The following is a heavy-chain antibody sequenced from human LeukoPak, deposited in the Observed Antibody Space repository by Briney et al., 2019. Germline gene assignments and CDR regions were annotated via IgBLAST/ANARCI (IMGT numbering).Heavy chain of an antibody. J-gene: IGHJ4*02. Sequence: WASVKVSCKASGYTFTSCGISWVRQAPGQGLEWMGWISAYNGNTNYAQKLQGRVTMTTDTSTSTAYMELRSLRSDDTAVYYCARVRYSGYDLDISFDYWGQGTLVTVSS. CDR1: GYTFTSCG. CDR2: ISAYNGNT. CDR3: ARVRYSGYDLDISFDY. V-gene: IGHV1-18*01. D-gene: IGHD5-12*01.